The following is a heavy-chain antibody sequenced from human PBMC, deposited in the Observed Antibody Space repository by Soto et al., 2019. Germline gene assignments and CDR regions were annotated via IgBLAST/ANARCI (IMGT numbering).Heavy chain of an antibody. CDR1: GGSITSHF. V-gene: IGHV4-59*11. D-gene: IGHD3-10*02. J-gene: IGHJ5*02. CDR3: VRGWNVPGWFDP. CDR2: IHQTGRT. Sequence: QVQLQESGPGLVKPSETLSLTWAVSGGSITSHFWSWIRQTPGTGLEFIVYIHQTGRTHYSPSLKSRVTISMDTSKNQFSLNLTSLTAADTAVYYCVRGWNVPGWFDPWGQGTLVTVSS.